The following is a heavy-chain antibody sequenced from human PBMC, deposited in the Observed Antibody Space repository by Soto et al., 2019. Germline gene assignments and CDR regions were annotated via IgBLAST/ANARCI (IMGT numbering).Heavy chain of an antibody. J-gene: IGHJ5*02. CDR2: LSNSGANT. CDR1: GFSFSSYA. D-gene: IGHD3-3*01. V-gene: IGHV3-23*01. Sequence: GGSLRLSCAASGFSFSSYAMTWVRQAPGKGLEWVSGLSNSGANTYYADSVKGRFTISRDNSKNTLYLQMNSLRAEDTAVYYCATNLGDFWSAYYLWGQGTLVTVSS. CDR3: ATNLGDFWSAYYL.